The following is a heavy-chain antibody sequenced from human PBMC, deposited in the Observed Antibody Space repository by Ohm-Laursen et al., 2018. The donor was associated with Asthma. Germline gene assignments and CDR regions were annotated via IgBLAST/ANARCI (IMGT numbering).Heavy chain of an antibody. V-gene: IGHV3-7*01. Sequence: SLRLSCSASGFTFSSYSMNWVRQAPGKGLQWLAFIKPDGSQTYYADSMEGRFSISRDNSKNSLYLQMSSLRGEDTAIYYCATLSWYASQYWGQGTLVTVSS. CDR2: IKPDGSQT. CDR3: ATLSWYASQY. J-gene: IGHJ4*02. D-gene: IGHD2-2*01. CDR1: GFTFSSYS.